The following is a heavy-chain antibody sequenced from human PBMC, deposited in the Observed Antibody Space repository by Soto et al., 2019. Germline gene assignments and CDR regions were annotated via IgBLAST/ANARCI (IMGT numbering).Heavy chain of an antibody. D-gene: IGHD5-18*01. Sequence: EVQLVETGGGLIQPGGSLRLSCAASGFTVSSNYMSWVRQAPGKGLEWVSVIYSGGSTYYADSVKGRFTISRDNSKNTLYLQMNSLRAEDTAVYYCAREEDTTDYSYDGVVNYYYGMDVWGQGTTVTVSS. CDR2: IYSGGST. CDR3: AREEDTTDYSYDGVVNYYYGMDV. V-gene: IGHV3-53*02. J-gene: IGHJ6*02. CDR1: GFTVSSNY.